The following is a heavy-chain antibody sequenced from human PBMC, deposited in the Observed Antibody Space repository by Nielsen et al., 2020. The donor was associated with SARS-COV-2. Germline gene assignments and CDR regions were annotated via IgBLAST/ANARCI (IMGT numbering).Heavy chain of an antibody. CDR3: ARGDSNGYPDY. V-gene: IGHV3-21*01. CDR1: GFTFSSYS. D-gene: IGHD3-22*01. Sequence: GESLKISCAASGFTFSSYSMFWVRQAPGKGLEWVSSISTTGNYIFYVDSEKGRFTISRDNVKNSLYLQMSSLRTEDTAVYYCARGDSNGYPDYWGQGTLVTVSS. J-gene: IGHJ4*02. CDR2: ISTTGNYI.